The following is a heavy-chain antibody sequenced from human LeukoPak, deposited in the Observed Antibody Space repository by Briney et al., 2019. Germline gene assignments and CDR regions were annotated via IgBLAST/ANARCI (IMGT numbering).Heavy chain of an antibody. CDR3: ARDRYYVLDY. Sequence: HPGGSLRLSCAASGFTFSSSWMPWVRQAPGKGLVWVSRIKSDGSGATYADSVKGRFTISRDNAKNTLYLQMNSLRAEDTAVYYCARDRYYVLDYWGQGILVTVSS. V-gene: IGHV3-74*03. D-gene: IGHD3-10*02. J-gene: IGHJ4*02. CDR1: GFTFSSSW. CDR2: IKSDGSGA.